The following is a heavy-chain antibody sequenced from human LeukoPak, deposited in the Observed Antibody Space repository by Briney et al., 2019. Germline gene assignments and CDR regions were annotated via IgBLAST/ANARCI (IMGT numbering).Heavy chain of an antibody. Sequence: SETLSLTCTVSGGSISSSSYYWGWIRQPPGKGLEWIGSIYYSGSTYYNPSLKSRVTISLDTSKNQFSLKVISMTAADTAAYYCARDSYYYDSSTYRVFDYWGQGTLVTVSS. J-gene: IGHJ4*02. CDR3: ARDSYYYDSSTYRVFDY. CDR1: GGSISSSSYY. V-gene: IGHV4-39*07. CDR2: IYYSGST. D-gene: IGHD3-22*01.